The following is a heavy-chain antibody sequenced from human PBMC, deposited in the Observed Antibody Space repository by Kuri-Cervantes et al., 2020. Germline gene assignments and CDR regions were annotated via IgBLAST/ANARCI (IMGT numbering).Heavy chain of an antibody. Sequence: GESLEISCAASGFTFSSYGMHWVRQAPGKGLEWVAVISYDGSNKYYADSVKGRFTISRDNSKNTLYLQMNSLRAEDTAVYYCARDLAYGGYITLNDYWGQGTLVTVSS. D-gene: IGHD6-25*01. J-gene: IGHJ4*02. CDR1: GFTFSSYG. CDR2: ISYDGSNK. CDR3: ARDLAYGGYITLNDY. V-gene: IGHV3-33*05.